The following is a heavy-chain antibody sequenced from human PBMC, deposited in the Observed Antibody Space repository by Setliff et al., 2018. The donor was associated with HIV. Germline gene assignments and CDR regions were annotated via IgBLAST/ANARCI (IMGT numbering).Heavy chain of an antibody. CDR3: ARDPVSDNSATPYYFDY. J-gene: IGHJ4*02. Sequence: ASVKVSCKASGYTFTSYGISCLRQAPGQGLEWMGWISTQNGNTNYAQKFQGRVTITADETTSTAYMELSSLRSEDTAVYFCARDPVSDNSATPYYFDYWGQGTLVTVSS. V-gene: IGHV1-18*01. D-gene: IGHD2-21*01. CDR1: GYTFTSYG. CDR2: ISTQNGNT.